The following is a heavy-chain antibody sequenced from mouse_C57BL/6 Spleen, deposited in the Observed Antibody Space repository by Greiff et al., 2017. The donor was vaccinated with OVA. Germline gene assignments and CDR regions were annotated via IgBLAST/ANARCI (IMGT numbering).Heavy chain of an antibody. CDR2: IDPETGGT. CDR1: GYTFTDYE. Sequence: VQLVESGAELVRPGASVTLSCKASGYTFTDYEMHWVKQTPVHGLEWIGAIDPETGGTAYNQKFKGKAILTADKSSSTAYMELRSLTSEDSAVYYCTRSYYGSRGFAYWGQGTLVTVSA. CDR3: TRSYYGSRGFAY. J-gene: IGHJ3*01. D-gene: IGHD1-1*01. V-gene: IGHV1-15*01.